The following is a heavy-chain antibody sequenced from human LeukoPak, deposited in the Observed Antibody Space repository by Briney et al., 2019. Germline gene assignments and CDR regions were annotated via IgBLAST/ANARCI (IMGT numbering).Heavy chain of an antibody. CDR3: AREGDPGSGYNYGNWLDP. V-gene: IGHV4-59*01. CDR1: GGSIKSNY. CDR2: GYYSGTT. Sequence: SETLSLTCTVSGGSIKSNYWSWIRQPPGKGLEWIGYGYYSGTTNYNPSFKSRVTISLGTSKSQFSLKLRFVTTADTAVYYCAREGDPGSGYNYGNWLDPWGQGTLVTVSS. J-gene: IGHJ5*02. D-gene: IGHD5-24*01.